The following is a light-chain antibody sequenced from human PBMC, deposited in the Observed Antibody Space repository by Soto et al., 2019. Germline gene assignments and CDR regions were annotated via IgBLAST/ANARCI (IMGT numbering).Light chain of an antibody. CDR2: SNN. J-gene: IGLJ2*01. CDR3: AAWDDSLSGPRVV. V-gene: IGLV1-47*02. Sequence: QSVLTQPPSASGTPGQRVTISCSGSSSNIGSNYVYWYQQLPGTAPKLLIYSNNQRPSGVPDRFSGSKSGTSASRAISGLRSEDEADYYCAAWDDSLSGPRVVFGGGTKLTVL. CDR1: SSNIGSNY.